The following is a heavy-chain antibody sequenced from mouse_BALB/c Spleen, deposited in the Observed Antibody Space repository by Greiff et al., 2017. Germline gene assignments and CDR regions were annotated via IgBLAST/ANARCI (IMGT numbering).Heavy chain of an antibody. J-gene: IGHJ4*01. Sequence: EVKLLESGPGLVKPSQSLSLTCSVTGYSITSGYYWNWIRQFPGNKLEWMGYISYDGSNNYNPSLKNRISITRDTSKNQFFLKLNSVTTEDTATYYCARAGNAAMDYWGQGTSVTVSS. CDR1: GYSITSGYY. CDR2: ISYDGSN. D-gene: IGHD2-1*01. V-gene: IGHV3-6*02. CDR3: ARAGNAAMDY.